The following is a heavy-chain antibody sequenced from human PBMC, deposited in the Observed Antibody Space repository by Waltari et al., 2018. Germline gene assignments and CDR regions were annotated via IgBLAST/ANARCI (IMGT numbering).Heavy chain of an antibody. Sequence: EVQLVESGGGLVQPGGSLRLSCAASGFPFSSHWMYWVRHTPGKGLVWVSGINSDGSSTSYADSVKGRVTISRDNAKNTLYLQMNSLRAEDTAVYYCVRDSSGTYWGQGTQVTVSS. D-gene: IGHD3-22*01. CDR1: GFPFSSHW. CDR3: VRDSSGTY. CDR2: INSDGSST. V-gene: IGHV3-74*01. J-gene: IGHJ4*02.